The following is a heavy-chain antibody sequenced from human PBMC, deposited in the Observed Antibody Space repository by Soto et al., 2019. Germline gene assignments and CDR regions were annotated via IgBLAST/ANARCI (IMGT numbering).Heavy chain of an antibody. CDR1: GYTFTSYG. D-gene: IGHD1-20*01. CDR2: ISAYNGNT. Sequence: ASVKVSCKASGYTFTSYGISWVRQAPGQGLEWMGWISAYNGNTNYAQKLLGRVTMTTDTSTSTAYMELRSLTSDDTAMYYCARDTESNRYNDWGQGTLVTVSS. V-gene: IGHV1-18*01. CDR3: ARDTESNRYND. J-gene: IGHJ1*01.